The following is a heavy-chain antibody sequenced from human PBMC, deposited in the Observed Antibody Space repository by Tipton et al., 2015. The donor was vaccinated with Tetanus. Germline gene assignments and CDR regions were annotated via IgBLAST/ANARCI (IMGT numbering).Heavy chain of an antibody. D-gene: IGHD3-9*01. CDR3: ARHAGAGATIWGTDY. CDR1: GGSISSSTYY. J-gene: IGHJ4*02. V-gene: IGHV4-39*01. Sequence: TLSLTCTVFGGSISSSTYYWGWIRQPPGKGLEWIGTINYIQGTYHNPSLKSRVTISVDASKNQFSLELTSVTAADTAVYYCARHAGAGATIWGTDYWGQGTLVTVSS. CDR2: INYIQGT.